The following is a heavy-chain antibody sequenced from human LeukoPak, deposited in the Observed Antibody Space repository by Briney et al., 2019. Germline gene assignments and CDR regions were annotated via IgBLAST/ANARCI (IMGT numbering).Heavy chain of an antibody. CDR3: AISGGYWAWAH. J-gene: IGHJ4*02. Sequence: PGGSLRLSCAASGFTFSSYTMNWVRQPPGKGLEWVSSISSTGDFIHYADSMKGRFTISRDNAKNSLYLQMNSLRAEDSAIYYCAISGGYWAWAHWGQGTLVTVSS. CDR2: ISSTGDFI. D-gene: IGHD1-26*01. CDR1: GFTFSSYT. V-gene: IGHV3-21*04.